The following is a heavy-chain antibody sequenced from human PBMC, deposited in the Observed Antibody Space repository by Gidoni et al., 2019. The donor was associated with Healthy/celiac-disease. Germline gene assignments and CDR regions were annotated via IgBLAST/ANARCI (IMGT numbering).Heavy chain of an antibody. CDR3: ARVGGGYSGTKAGAFDI. J-gene: IGHJ3*02. Sequence: QVQLVESGGGVVQPGRSLRLSCAASGFTFRSYAMPWVRQAPGKGLGGGAVISYDGSNKYYADVVKGRFTISRDNSKNTLYLQMNSLRAEDTAVYYCARVGGGYSGTKAGAFDIWGQGTMVTVSS. V-gene: IGHV3-30*04. D-gene: IGHD5-12*01. CDR2: ISYDGSNK. CDR1: GFTFRSYA.